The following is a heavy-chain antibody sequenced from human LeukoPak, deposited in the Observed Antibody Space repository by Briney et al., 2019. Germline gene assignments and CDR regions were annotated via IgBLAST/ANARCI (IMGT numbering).Heavy chain of an antibody. CDR2: FHDSGSA. CDR1: GDSISSYF. V-gene: IGHV4-59*01. CDR3: ARDSHSVDTATPRGFDP. Sequence: PSETLSLTCTVSGDSISSYFWSWIRQPPGKGLEWIGYFHDSGSANYNPSLKSRITMSVDTSKNQFSLKLRSVTAADTAVYYCARDSHSVDTATPRGFDPWGQGTLVTVSP. D-gene: IGHD2-15*01. J-gene: IGHJ5*02.